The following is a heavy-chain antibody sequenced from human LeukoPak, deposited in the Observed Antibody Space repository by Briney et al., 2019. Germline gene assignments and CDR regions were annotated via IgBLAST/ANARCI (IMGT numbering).Heavy chain of an antibody. J-gene: IGHJ5*02. V-gene: IGHV4-59*08. CDR2: IYYSGST. CDR1: GGSISSYY. Sequence: SETLSLTCTVSGGSISSYYWSWIRQPPGKGLEWIGYIYYSGSTNYNPSLKSRVTISVDTSKNQFSLKLSSVTAADTAVYYCARLYYDFWSGYYTAWFDPWGQGTLVAVSS. D-gene: IGHD3-3*01. CDR3: ARLYYDFWSGYYTAWFDP.